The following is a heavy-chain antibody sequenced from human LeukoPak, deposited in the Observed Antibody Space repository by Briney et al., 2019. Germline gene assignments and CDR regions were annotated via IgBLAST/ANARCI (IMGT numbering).Heavy chain of an antibody. CDR1: GFTFSSYS. Sequence: GGSLRLSCAASGFTFSSYSMNWVRQAPGKGLEWVSSISSSSSYIYHADSVKGRFTISRDNAKNSLYLQMNSLRAEDTAVYYCARYHSSSWYYNYWGQGTLVTVSS. D-gene: IGHD6-13*01. CDR2: ISSSSSYI. V-gene: IGHV3-21*01. CDR3: ARYHSSSWYYNY. J-gene: IGHJ4*02.